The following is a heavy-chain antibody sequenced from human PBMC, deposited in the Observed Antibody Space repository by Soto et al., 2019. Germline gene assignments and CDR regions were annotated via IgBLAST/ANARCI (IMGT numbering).Heavy chain of an antibody. Sequence: EVQLLESGGGLVQPGGSLRLSCAGSGFTFGTYGMSWVRLAPGRGLEWVSAIKSGGETTYYPDSVKGRFTISRDNSKNTLYMQMNSLRAEDTAIYXCAXAPRGXXXGDWYFDLWGRGTLVTVSS. CDR2: IKSGGETT. J-gene: IGHJ2*01. CDR3: AXAPRGXXXGDWYFDL. D-gene: IGHD3-10*01. CDR1: GFTFGTYG. V-gene: IGHV3-23*01.